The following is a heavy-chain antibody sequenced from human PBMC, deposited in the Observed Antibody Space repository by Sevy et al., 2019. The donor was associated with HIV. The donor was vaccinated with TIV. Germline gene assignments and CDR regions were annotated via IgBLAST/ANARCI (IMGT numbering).Heavy chain of an antibody. D-gene: IGHD4-17*01. Sequence: GRSLRLSCAASGFTFSSYGMHWVRQAPGKGLEWVAVITYDGSNQYYTDSVKGRFTISRDDSKNTLYLQMNSLRAEDTAVYYCAKDHALTTLWVNNWFESWGQGTLVTVSS. V-gene: IGHV3-30*18. CDR1: GFTFSSYG. CDR2: ITYDGSNQ. CDR3: AKDHALTTLWVNNWFES. J-gene: IGHJ5*01.